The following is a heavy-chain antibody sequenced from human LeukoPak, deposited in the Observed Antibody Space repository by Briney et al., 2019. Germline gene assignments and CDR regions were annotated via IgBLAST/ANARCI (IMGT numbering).Heavy chain of an antibody. Sequence: GGSLRLSCAASGFTFSSYAMSWVRQAPGKGLEWVSAISGSGGSTYYANSVKGRFTISRDNSKNTLYLQMNSLRAEDTAVYYCAKWRIVATTGYYFDYWGQGTLVTVSS. CDR2: ISGSGGST. CDR1: GFTFSSYA. J-gene: IGHJ4*02. D-gene: IGHD5-12*01. V-gene: IGHV3-23*01. CDR3: AKWRIVATTGYYFDY.